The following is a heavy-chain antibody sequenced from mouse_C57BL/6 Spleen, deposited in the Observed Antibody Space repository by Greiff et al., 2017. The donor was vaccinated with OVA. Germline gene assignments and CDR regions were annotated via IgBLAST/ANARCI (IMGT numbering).Heavy chain of an antibody. J-gene: IGHJ1*03. V-gene: IGHV1-5*01. CDR1: GYTFTSYW. Sequence: EVQLQQSGTVLARPGASVKMSCKTSGYTFTSYWMHWVKQRPGQGLEWIGAIYPGNSDTSYNQKFKGKAKLTAVTSASTAYMERSSLTNEDSAVYYCTRGADGSSYLYFDVWGTGTTVTVSS. CDR3: TRGADGSSYLYFDV. CDR2: IYPGNSDT. D-gene: IGHD1-1*01.